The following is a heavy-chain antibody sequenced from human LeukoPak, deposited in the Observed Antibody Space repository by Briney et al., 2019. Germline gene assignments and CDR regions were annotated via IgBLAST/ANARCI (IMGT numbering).Heavy chain of an antibody. CDR3: ARLNLGSDNFHWYSDL. V-gene: IGHV5-51*01. J-gene: IGHJ2*01. CDR2: IYPRDSDT. Sequence: PGGSLRLSCQGSGYSFTNYWIGWVRQMPGKGLDWMGIIYPRDSDTRYSPSFQGQVTISADKSVSTAYLQWSSLKASDTAMYYCARLNLGSDNFHWYSDLWGRGTLVTVSS. D-gene: IGHD3-10*01. CDR1: GYSFTNYW.